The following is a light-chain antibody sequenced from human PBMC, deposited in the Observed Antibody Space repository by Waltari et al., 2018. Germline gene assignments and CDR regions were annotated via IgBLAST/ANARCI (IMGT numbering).Light chain of an antibody. Sequence: QSVLTQPPSVSEAPRQRVPISCSGSRANIRNKAVSGYQQLPGKAPKILIYYDDLLPSGVSDRFSGSKSGTSASLAISGLQSDDEADYYCAVWDDSLNGVVFGGGTKLTVL. J-gene: IGLJ2*01. CDR3: AVWDDSLNGVV. CDR2: YDD. CDR1: RANIRNKA. V-gene: IGLV1-36*01.